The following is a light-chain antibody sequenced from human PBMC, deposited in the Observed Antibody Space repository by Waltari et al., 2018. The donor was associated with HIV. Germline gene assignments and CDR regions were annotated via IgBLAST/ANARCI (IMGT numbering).Light chain of an antibody. CDR3: QQYYGAPQT. CDR1: RSLLSSSANKNY. Sequence: DIVMTQAPHSLAGSLGDRGTINCKSSRSLLSSSANKNYVAWYQTKPGQPPKLLISSASNRESGVPDRFSGSGSGTDFTLTISSLQPEDVAVYYCQQYYGAPQTFGQGTKVEIK. J-gene: IGKJ2*01. CDR2: SAS. V-gene: IGKV4-1*01.